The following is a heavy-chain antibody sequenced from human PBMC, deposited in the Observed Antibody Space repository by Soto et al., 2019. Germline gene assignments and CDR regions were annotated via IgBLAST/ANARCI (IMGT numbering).Heavy chain of an antibody. Sequence: GESLKISCEGSGYSFTTYWNGWVRQKPGKSLEWMGIIYPGDSDTRYSPFFQGQVTISADKTLSTAYLQWTSLKASDTAMYYCARHDDYIWGSYRSTSLDVWGKGTTVTVSS. CDR2: IYPGDSDT. CDR1: GYSFTTYW. J-gene: IGHJ6*04. V-gene: IGHV5-51*01. D-gene: IGHD3-16*02. CDR3: ARHDDYIWGSYRSTSLDV.